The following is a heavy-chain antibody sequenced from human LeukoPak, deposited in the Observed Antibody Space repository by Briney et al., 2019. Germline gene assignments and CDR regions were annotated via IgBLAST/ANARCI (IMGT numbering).Heavy chain of an antibody. J-gene: IGHJ6*03. CDR2: ISSDGSMK. D-gene: IGHD5-24*01. V-gene: IGHV3-30*04. CDR3: AKADEYYYYYYYMDV. Sequence: GGSLRVSCAASGFTFNNHVMHWVRQAPGKGLEWVAVISSDGSMKYYADSVKGRFTISRDNSQNTLYLQMNSLRSEDTAVYYCAKADEYYYYYYYMDVWGKGTTVTVSS. CDR1: GFTFNNHV.